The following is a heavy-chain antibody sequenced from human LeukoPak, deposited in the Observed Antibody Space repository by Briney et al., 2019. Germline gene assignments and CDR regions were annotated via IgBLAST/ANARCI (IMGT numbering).Heavy chain of an antibody. Sequence: GGSLRLSCAASGFAFGSFSMTWVRQAPGKGLEWVSTISSSGSGTYIYYADSVKGRFTISRDNAKNSLYLQMNSLRAEDTAVYYCARDPGRSGGSCYSDYWGQGTLVTVSS. CDR1: GFAFGSFS. D-gene: IGHD2-15*01. V-gene: IGHV3-21*01. CDR3: ARDPGRSGGSCYSDY. J-gene: IGHJ4*02. CDR2: ISSSGSGTYI.